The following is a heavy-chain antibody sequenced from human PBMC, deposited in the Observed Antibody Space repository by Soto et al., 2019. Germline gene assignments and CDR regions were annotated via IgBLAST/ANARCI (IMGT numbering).Heavy chain of an antibody. J-gene: IGHJ4*02. D-gene: IGHD1-26*01. CDR2: IYYSGST. CDR1: GGSISSYY. V-gene: IGHV4-59*01. Sequence: SETLSLTCPVSGGSISSYYWSWIRQPPGKGLEWIGYIYYSGSTNYNPSLKSRVTISVDTAKTQFSLNLSSVTAADTAVYYCAGRRAGDYYFDYWGQGTLVTVSS. CDR3: AGRRAGDYYFDY.